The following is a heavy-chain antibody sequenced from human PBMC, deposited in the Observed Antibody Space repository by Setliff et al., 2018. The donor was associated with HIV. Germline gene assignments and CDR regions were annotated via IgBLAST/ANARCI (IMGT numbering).Heavy chain of an antibody. V-gene: IGHV4-34*01. CDR1: GGSSSFYY. D-gene: IGHD2-15*01. Sequence: PSETLSLTCTVSGGSSSFYYRSWIRQPPGKGLEWIGEITHTGDANYNPSLKSRVTISVDTSKNQFSLKLSSVTAADTAVYYCARGHPYCSGGSCYWVSWGFDSWGQGTLVTVSS. CDR3: ARGHPYCSGGSCYWVSWGFDS. CDR2: ITHTGDA. J-gene: IGHJ4*02.